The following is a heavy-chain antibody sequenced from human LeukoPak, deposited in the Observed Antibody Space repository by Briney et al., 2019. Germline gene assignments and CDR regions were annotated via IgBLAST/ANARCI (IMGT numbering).Heavy chain of an antibody. V-gene: IGHV4-4*07. D-gene: IGHD3-22*01. CDR3: ASYKYYYDSSGYWH. CDR2: IYTSGST. Sequence: SETLSLTCTVSGGSISSYYWSWIRQPAGKGLEWIGRIYTSGSTNYNPSLKSRVTMSVDTSKNQFSLKLSSVTAADTAVYYCASYKYYYDSSGYWHWSQGTLVTVSS. J-gene: IGHJ4*02. CDR1: GGSISSYY.